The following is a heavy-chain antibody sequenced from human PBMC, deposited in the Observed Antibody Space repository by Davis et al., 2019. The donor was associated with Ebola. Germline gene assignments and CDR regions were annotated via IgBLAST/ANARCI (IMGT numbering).Heavy chain of an antibody. Sequence: GESLKISCAASGFTFSSYSMNWVRQAPGKGLEWVSSISSSSSYIYYADSVKGRFTISRDNAKNSLYLQMNSLRAEDTAVYYCARVADIVLVAYAILPVGMDVWGQGTTVTVSS. V-gene: IGHV3-21*01. CDR3: ARVADIVLVAYAILPVGMDV. CDR1: GFTFSSYS. J-gene: IGHJ6*02. D-gene: IGHD2-8*02. CDR2: ISSSSSYI.